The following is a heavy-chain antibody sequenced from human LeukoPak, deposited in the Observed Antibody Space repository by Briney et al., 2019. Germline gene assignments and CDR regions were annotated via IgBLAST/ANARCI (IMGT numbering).Heavy chain of an antibody. V-gene: IGHV3-33*01. Sequence: GGALKLSCAASGFTLRSHGMHWVRQAPGKGLEGGAVIWYDGSNKYYADSVKGRFTISRDNSKNTLYLQMNSLRAEDTAVYYCARALYSSFHYYYYGMDVWGQGTTVTVSS. D-gene: IGHD6-6*01. CDR3: ARALYSSFHYYYYGMDV. CDR2: IWYDGSNK. CDR1: GFTLRSHG. J-gene: IGHJ6*02.